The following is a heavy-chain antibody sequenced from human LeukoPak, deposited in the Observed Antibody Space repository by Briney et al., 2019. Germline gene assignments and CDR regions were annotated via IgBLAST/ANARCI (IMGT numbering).Heavy chain of an antibody. Sequence: EASVTVSCKASGGTFSSYAISWGRQAPGQGLEWMGGTIPIFGTANYAQKFQGRVTITADESTSTAYMELSSLRSEDTAVYYCAAAAAGSSFYYMDVWGKGTTVTVSS. CDR1: GGTFSSYA. CDR2: TIPIFGTA. J-gene: IGHJ6*03. V-gene: IGHV1-69*01. D-gene: IGHD6-13*01. CDR3: AAAAAGSSFYYMDV.